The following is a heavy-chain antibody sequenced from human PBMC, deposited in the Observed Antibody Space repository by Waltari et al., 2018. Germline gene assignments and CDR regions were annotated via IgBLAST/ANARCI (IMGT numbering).Heavy chain of an antibody. CDR2: IIPIFCTA. Sequence: QVQLVQSGAEVKKPGSSVKVSCKASVRTFRSYAISWGGTAPGQGLEWMGGIIPIFCTANYAQKFQGRVTITADESTSTAYMELSSLRSEDTAVYYCARDHPPGVWGSYRAGFDYWGQGTLVTVSS. CDR3: ARDHPPGVWGSYRAGFDY. V-gene: IGHV1-69*01. D-gene: IGHD3-16*02. CDR1: VRTFRSYA. J-gene: IGHJ4*02.